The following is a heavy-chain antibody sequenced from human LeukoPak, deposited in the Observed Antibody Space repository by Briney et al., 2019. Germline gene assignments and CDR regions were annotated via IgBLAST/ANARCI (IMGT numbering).Heavy chain of an antibody. J-gene: IGHJ4*02. D-gene: IGHD3-10*01. V-gene: IGHV3-74*01. CDR2: IPTDETPT. CDR3: ARDHYFKIDY. Sequence: GGSLRLSCAASGFIFRNFVMHWVRQAPGKGLVWVSRIPTDETPTNYADSVQCRFTITRDNAKNTLYLQMNNLRAEDTAVYYCARDHYFKIDYWGQGTLVTVSS. CDR1: GFIFRNFV.